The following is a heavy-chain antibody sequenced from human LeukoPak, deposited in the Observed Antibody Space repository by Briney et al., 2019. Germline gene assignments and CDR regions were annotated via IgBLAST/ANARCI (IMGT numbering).Heavy chain of an antibody. J-gene: IGHJ6*02. CDR1: GGSISSYY. D-gene: IGHD3-16*01. CDR2: IYTSGST. Sequence: PSETLSLTCTVSGGSISSYYWSWIRQPAGKGLEWIGHIYTSGSTNYNPSLKSRVTMSVDTSRNQFSLKLSSVTAADTAVYYCARDGGTGYYYYGMDVWGQGTTVTVSS. CDR3: ARDGGTGYYYYGMDV. V-gene: IGHV4-4*07.